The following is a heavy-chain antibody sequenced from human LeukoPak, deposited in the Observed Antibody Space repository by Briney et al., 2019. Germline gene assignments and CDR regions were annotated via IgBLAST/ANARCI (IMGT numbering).Heavy chain of an antibody. CDR3: ATVKGYYDILTGYSAQKKRDLWFDP. J-gene: IGHJ5*02. Sequence: ASVKVSCKASGYTFSDYYIHWVRQAPGKGLEWMGGFDPEDGETIYAQKFQGRVTMTEDTSTDTAYMELSSLRSEDTAVYYCATVKGYYDILTGYSAQKKRDLWFDPWGQGTLVTVSS. CDR1: GYTFSDYY. V-gene: IGHV1-24*01. D-gene: IGHD3-9*01. CDR2: FDPEDGET.